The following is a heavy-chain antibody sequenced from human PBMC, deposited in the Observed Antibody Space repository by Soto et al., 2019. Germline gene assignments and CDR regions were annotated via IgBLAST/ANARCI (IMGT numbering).Heavy chain of an antibody. CDR2: IYYSGSGST. D-gene: IGHD3-10*02. J-gene: IGHJ1*01. CDR3: ARGLSPYYYVT. V-gene: IGHV4-59*01. CDR1: GGSISNYY. Sequence: ASETQSLTCTVSGGSISNYYGSWIRQPPGKGLEWIGYIYYSGSGSTNYNPSLESRVAISVDTSKKQFSLKLSSVTTADTAVYYCARGLSPYYYVTWGQGTLVTVSS.